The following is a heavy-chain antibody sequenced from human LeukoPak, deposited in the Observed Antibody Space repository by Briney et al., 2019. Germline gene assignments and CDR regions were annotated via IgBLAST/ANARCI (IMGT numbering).Heavy chain of an antibody. V-gene: IGHV4-34*01. CDR2: INHSGDA. D-gene: IGHD2-2*01. CDR1: GGSFSGYY. J-gene: IGHJ6*02. CDR3: ASSTHCSSTSCYVPPAV. Sequence: SETLSLTCAVYGGSFSGYYWSWIRQPPGKGLEWIGEINHSGDATYNPSLKSRVTISVDRSKNQFSLKLSSVTAADTAVYYCASSTHCSSTSCYVPPAVWGQGTTVTVSS.